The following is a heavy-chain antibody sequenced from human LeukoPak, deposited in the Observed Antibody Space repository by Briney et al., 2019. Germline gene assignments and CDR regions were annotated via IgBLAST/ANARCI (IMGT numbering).Heavy chain of an antibody. CDR3: AKVRGGGYDRYYYGMDV. Sequence: DGSNKYYADSVKGRFTISRDNSKNTLYLQMNSLRAEDTAVYYCAKVRGGGYDRYYYGMDVWGQGTTVTVSS. J-gene: IGHJ6*02. V-gene: IGHV3-30*02. CDR2: DGSNK. D-gene: IGHD5-12*01.